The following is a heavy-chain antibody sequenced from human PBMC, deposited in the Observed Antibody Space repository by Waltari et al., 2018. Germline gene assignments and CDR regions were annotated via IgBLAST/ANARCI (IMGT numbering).Heavy chain of an antibody. Sequence: QVQLVESGGGVVQPGGSLRLSCAASGFTFRSCGMHWVRQAPGKGLEGVAFIWNDGSKKYYADSVKGRFTISRDNSKNTLYLQMNSLRAEDTAVYYCAKRRYFDLWGRGTLVTVSS. CDR3: AKRRYFDL. V-gene: IGHV3-30*02. J-gene: IGHJ2*01. CDR1: GFTFRSCG. CDR2: IWNDGSKK.